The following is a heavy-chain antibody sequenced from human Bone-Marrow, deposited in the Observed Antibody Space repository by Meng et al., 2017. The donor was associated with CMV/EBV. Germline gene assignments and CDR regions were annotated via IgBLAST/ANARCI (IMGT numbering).Heavy chain of an antibody. J-gene: IGHJ6*02. Sequence: ASVKVSCKASGGTFSSYAISWVRQAPGQGLEWMGWMNPNSGNTGYAQKFQGRVTMTRNTSISTAYMELSSLRSEDTAVYYCARLWDPFYYYYGMDVWGQGTTVTVSS. CDR3: ARLWDPFYYYYGMDV. V-gene: IGHV1-8*02. CDR1: GGTFSSYA. CDR2: MNPNSGNT. D-gene: IGHD1-26*01.